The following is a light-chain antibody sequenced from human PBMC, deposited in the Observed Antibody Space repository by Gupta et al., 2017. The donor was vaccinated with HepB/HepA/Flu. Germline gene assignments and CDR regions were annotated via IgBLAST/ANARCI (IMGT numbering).Light chain of an antibody. J-gene: IGKJ2*04. Sequence: DMVLTQTPLSSSVTLGQPASISCTASQILIHSDGNIYFNWFHQRPGQPPKLLIYGASIRCSGVPDRFSGSGTGADFTLKISRVEAEDVGIYYCMQRKHFPSSFGQGTKMEIK. CDR1: QILIHSDGNIY. CDR2: GAS. CDR3: MQRKHFPSS. V-gene: IGKV2-24*01.